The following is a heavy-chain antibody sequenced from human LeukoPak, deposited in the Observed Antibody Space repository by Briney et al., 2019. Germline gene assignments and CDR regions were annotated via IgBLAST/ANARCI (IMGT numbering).Heavy chain of an antibody. Sequence: ASVKVSCKASGYTFTSYGISWVRQAPGQALEWMGWMSAYNGNTNYAQKLQGRVTMTTDTSTSTAYMELRSLRSDDTAVYYCAREVTPRITGTTLDVWGKGTTVTVSS. CDR3: AREVTPRITGTTLDV. CDR1: GYTFTSYG. J-gene: IGHJ6*04. CDR2: MSAYNGNT. D-gene: IGHD1-20*01. V-gene: IGHV1-18*01.